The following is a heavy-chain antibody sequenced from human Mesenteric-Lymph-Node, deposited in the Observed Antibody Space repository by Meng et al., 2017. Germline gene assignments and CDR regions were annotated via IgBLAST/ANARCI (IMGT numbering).Heavy chain of an antibody. J-gene: IGHJ4*02. D-gene: IGHD6-19*01. V-gene: IGHV3-23*01. CDR3: ARESYNSGPDY. CDR1: GFTFSDYT. Sequence: LSLTCAASGFTFSDYTMSWVRQAPGKGLEWVSTISGSGVSTYYADSVKGRFTISRDNAKNSLYLQMNSLRAEDTAVYYCARESYNSGPDYWGQGTLVTVSS. CDR2: ISGSGVST.